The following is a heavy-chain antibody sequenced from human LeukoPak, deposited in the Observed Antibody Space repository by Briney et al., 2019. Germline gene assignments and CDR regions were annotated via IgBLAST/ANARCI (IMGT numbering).Heavy chain of an antibody. CDR1: GFTFTGYY. Sequence: ASVKVSCKASGFTFTGYYMHWVRQAPGQGLEWMGWINPNSGGTNYAQKFQGRVTMTRDTSITTAYMELTSLRSEDTAVYYCARGYSSMVRGVIPEWNYYYYMDVWGKGTTVTVSS. J-gene: IGHJ6*03. CDR2: INPNSGGT. CDR3: ARGYSSMVRGVIPEWNYYYYMDV. D-gene: IGHD3-10*01. V-gene: IGHV1-2*02.